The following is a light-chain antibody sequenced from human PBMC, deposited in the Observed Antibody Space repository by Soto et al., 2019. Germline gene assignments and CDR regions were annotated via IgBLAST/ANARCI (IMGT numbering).Light chain of an antibody. V-gene: IGKV3-15*01. CDR3: QQYNNWWT. CDR2: GAS. Sequence: IVMRQSPATVSVTPGERATLSCRASQSVSSNLAWYQQKPGQAPRLLIYGASTRATGIPARFSGSGSGTEFTLTISSLQSEDFAVYYCQQYNNWWTFGQGTKVDI. CDR1: QSVSSN. J-gene: IGKJ1*01.